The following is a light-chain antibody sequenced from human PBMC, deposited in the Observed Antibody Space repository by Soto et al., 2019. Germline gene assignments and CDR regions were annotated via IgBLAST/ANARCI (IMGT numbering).Light chain of an antibody. Sequence: QSVLTQPPSASGTPGQRVTISCSGSSSNIGSNYVYWYRQLPGTAPKLLIYRNNQLPSGVPDRFSGSKSGTSASLAISGLRSEDEADYYCAAWDDSPSGIYVFGTGTKVTVL. CDR2: RNN. V-gene: IGLV1-47*01. J-gene: IGLJ1*01. CDR3: AAWDDSPSGIYV. CDR1: SSNIGSNY.